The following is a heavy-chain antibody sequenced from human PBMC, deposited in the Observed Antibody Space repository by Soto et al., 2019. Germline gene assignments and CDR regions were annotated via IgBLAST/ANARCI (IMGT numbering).Heavy chain of an antibody. CDR2: INHSGST. V-gene: IGHV4-34*01. J-gene: IGHJ6*02. Sequence: SETLSLTCAVYGGSFSGYYWSWIRQPPGKGLEWIGEINHSGSTNYNPSLKSRVTISVDTSKNQFSLKLSSVTAADTAVYYCARSLQYNWNYGPYYYYYGMDVWGQGTTVTVSS. CDR3: ARSLQYNWNYGPYYYYYGMDV. CDR1: GGSFSGYY. D-gene: IGHD1-7*01.